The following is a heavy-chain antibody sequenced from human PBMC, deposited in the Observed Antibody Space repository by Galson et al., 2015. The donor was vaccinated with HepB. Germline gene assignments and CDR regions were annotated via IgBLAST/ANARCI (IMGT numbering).Heavy chain of an antibody. CDR2: ISGSGDST. CDR1: GFTFSSFA. CDR3: AKDMRWLQSALDF. V-gene: IGHV3-23*01. Sequence: SLRLSCAASGFTFSSFAMSWVRQAPGRGLEWVSGISGSGDSTHYAASVKGRVTISRDYSKNTLYLQMKSLRAEDTAVYYCAKDMRWLQSALDFWGQGTVVTVSS. J-gene: IGHJ4*02. D-gene: IGHD5-24*01.